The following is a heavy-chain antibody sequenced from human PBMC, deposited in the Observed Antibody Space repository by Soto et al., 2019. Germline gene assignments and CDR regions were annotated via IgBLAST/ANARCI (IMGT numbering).Heavy chain of an antibody. CDR2: VHYSGST. Sequence: SEPLSLTCTVSDGSINSSYWTWIRQPPGKGLEWIGYVHYSGSTYYNPSLKSRVTISVDTSKNQFSLKLSSVTAADTALYYCARGPLNCSGGSCYYWFDPWCQGTLVSVSS. CDR1: DGSINSSY. CDR3: ARGPLNCSGGSCYYWFDP. D-gene: IGHD2-15*01. J-gene: IGHJ5*02. V-gene: IGHV4-59*06.